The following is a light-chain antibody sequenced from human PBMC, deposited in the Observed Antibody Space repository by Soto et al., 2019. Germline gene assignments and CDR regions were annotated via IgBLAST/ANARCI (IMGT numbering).Light chain of an antibody. J-gene: IGKJ2*02. Sequence: PGERATLSCRASQSVSSYLAWYQQKPGQAPRLLIYDASNSATGIPARFRGSGSGTDFTLTISSLEPEDFAVYYCQQRSNWPRGTFGQGTKLEIK. CDR1: QSVSSY. V-gene: IGKV3-11*01. CDR2: DAS. CDR3: QQRSNWPRGT.